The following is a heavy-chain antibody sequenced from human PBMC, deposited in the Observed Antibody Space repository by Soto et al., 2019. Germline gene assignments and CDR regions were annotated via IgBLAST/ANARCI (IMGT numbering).Heavy chain of an antibody. D-gene: IGHD3-16*01. CDR1: GFMFRDYY. Sequence: QVQLLESGGGLIKPGGSLRLSCAASGFMFRDYYMTWMRQAPGKGLEWISTISSSGGTTYYAASVKGRATISRDNPNNSLYLQMSGLRAEDTALYYCARDKYTNYVNYFDLWDQGTLVTASS. CDR3: ARDKYTNYVNYFDL. J-gene: IGHJ5*02. CDR2: ISSSGGTT. V-gene: IGHV3-11*01.